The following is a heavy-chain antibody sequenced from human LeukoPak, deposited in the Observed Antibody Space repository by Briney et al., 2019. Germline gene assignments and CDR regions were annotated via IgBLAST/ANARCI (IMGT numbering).Heavy chain of an antibody. Sequence: SETLSLTCTVSGGSISSYYWSWIRQSPGKGLEWIGYIYNGGSTNHNPSLNSRVTMSVDKSKNQFSLKLSSVTAADTAVYYCARANRYAGGDRHFDYWGQGTLVTVSS. CDR3: ARANRYAGGDRHFDY. CDR2: IYNGGST. V-gene: IGHV4-59*01. D-gene: IGHD1-26*01. CDR1: GGSISSYY. J-gene: IGHJ4*02.